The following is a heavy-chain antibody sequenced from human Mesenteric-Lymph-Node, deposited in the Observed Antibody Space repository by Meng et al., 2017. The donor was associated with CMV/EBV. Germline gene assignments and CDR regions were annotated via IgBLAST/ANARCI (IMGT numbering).Heavy chain of an antibody. D-gene: IGHD2-2*01. CDR1: GYTFTSYG. CDR2: ISAYNGNT. Sequence: ASVKVSCKASGYTFTSYGISWVRQAPGQGLEWMGWISAYNGNTNYAQKLQGRVTMTTDTSTSTAYMELRSLRSDDTAVYYCARASDSCSSTSCSFDHWGQGTLVTVSS. V-gene: IGHV1-18*01. CDR3: ARASDSCSSTSCSFDH. J-gene: IGHJ4*02.